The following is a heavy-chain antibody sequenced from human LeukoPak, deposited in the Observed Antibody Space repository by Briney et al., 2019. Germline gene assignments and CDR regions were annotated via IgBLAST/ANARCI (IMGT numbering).Heavy chain of an antibody. CDR1: GFTFSNYE. CDR2: ISSTGRTM. CDR3: ARDRYCSGN. V-gene: IGHV3-48*03. D-gene: IGHD2-15*01. J-gene: IGHJ4*02. Sequence: GGSLRLSCADSGFTFSNYEMVWVRQAPGKGLEWVSYISSTGRTMYYADSVKGRFTISRDNAKNSLYLQMNSLRAEDTAVYYCARDRYCSGNWGQGTLVTVSS.